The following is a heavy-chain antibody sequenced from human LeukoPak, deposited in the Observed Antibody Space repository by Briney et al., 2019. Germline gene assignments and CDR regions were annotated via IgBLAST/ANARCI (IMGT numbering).Heavy chain of an antibody. CDR3: ASSRGLQLGFDY. Sequence: PGGSLRLSCAASGFTFSSYALNWVRQAPGKGLEWVSSISGSGGSTYYADSVKGRFTISRDNSKNTLYLQMNSLRAEDTAVYYCASSRGLQLGFDYWGQGTLVTVSS. CDR2: ISGSGGST. J-gene: IGHJ4*02. V-gene: IGHV3-23*01. CDR1: GFTFSSYA. D-gene: IGHD5-18*01.